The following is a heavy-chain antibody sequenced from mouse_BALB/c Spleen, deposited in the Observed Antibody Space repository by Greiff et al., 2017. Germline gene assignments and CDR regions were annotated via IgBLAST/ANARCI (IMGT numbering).Heavy chain of an antibody. Sequence: DVHLVESGGGLVQPGGSLKLSCAASGFTFSSYGMSWVRQTPDKRLELVATINSNGGSTYYPDSVKGRFTISRDNAKNTLYLQMSSLKSEDTAMYYCARVLWYFDVWGAGTTVTVSS. CDR2: INSNGGST. CDR1: GFTFSSYG. V-gene: IGHV5-6-3*01. CDR3: ARVLWYFDV. J-gene: IGHJ1*01.